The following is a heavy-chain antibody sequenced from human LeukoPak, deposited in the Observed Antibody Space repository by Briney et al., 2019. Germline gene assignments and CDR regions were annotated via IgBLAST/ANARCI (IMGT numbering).Heavy chain of an antibody. D-gene: IGHD3-3*01. V-gene: IGHV1-69*05. Sequence: GASVKVSCKASGGTFSSYAISWVRQAPGQGLEWMGGIIPIFGTANYAQKFQGRVTITTDESTSTAYMELSSLRSEDTAVYYCARVGFLEWLLSDYWGQGTLVTVSS. CDR3: ARVGFLEWLLSDY. J-gene: IGHJ4*02. CDR2: IIPIFGTA. CDR1: GGTFSSYA.